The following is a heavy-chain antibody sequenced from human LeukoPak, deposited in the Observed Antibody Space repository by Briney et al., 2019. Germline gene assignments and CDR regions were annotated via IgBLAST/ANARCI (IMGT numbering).Heavy chain of an antibody. J-gene: IGHJ4*02. CDR2: IWYDGSNK. CDR1: GFTFSDHY. CDR3: ARAKIGYSYGLLDY. D-gene: IGHD5-18*01. Sequence: GGSLRLSCAASGFTFSDHYMDWVRQAPGKGLEWVAVIWYDGSNKYYADSVKGRFTISRDNSKNTLYLQMNSLRAEDTAVYYCARAKIGYSYGLLDYWGQGTLVTVSS. V-gene: IGHV3-33*08.